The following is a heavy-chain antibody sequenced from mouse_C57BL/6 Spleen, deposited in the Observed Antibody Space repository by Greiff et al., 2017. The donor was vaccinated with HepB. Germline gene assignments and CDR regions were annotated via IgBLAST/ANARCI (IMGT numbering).Heavy chain of an antibody. Sequence: VQLQQSGAELVKPGASVKLSCKASGYTFTSYWMHWVKQRPGQGLEWIGMIHPNSGSTNYNEKFKSKATLTVDKSSSTAYMQLSSLTSEDSAAYYCARSWDGYFDVWGTGTTVTVSS. V-gene: IGHV1-64*01. CDR2: IHPNSGST. CDR3: ARSWDGYFDV. D-gene: IGHD4-1*01. J-gene: IGHJ1*03. CDR1: GYTFTSYW.